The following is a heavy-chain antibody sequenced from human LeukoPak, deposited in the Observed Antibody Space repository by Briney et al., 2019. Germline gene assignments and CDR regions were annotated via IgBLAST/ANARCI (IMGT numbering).Heavy chain of an antibody. CDR2: INDRGGRT. V-gene: IGHV3-64*02. Sequence: PGGSLRLSCAASGFTFSSYSMHWVRQAPGKGLEYVSAINDRGGRTYYAESVEGRFTISRDNSKNTMYLQMGSLRVDDMAVYYCAKGGGYEAQYYYYYLDVWGKGTTVTISS. CDR3: AKGGGYEAQYYYYYLDV. D-gene: IGHD5-12*01. J-gene: IGHJ6*03. CDR1: GFTFSSYS.